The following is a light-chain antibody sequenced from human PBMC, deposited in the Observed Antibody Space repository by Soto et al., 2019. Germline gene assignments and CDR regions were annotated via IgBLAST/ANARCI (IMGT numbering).Light chain of an antibody. J-gene: IGLJ3*02. CDR2: GGN. Sequence: QSALTQPASVSGSPGQSITISCTGTSSDVGSYNLVSWYQHHPGKAPRLIIYGGNKRPSGVSNRFSGSKSGNTASLTISGLQPEEEADYYCWSYAGGTSVVFGGGTKVTVL. CDR1: SSDVGSYNL. CDR3: WSYAGGTSVV. V-gene: IGLV2-23*01.